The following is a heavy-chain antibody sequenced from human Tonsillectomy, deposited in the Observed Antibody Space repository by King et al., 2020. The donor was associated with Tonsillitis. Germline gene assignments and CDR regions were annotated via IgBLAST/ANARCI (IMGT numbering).Heavy chain of an antibody. CDR3: ATVGSSAYYVY. J-gene: IGHJ4*02. CDR1: GFTFSSYW. V-gene: IGHV3-74*01. CDR2: INGDGTNT. D-gene: IGHD3-22*01. Sequence: VQLVESGGGLVQPGRSVRLSCAASGFTFSSYWMHWVRQAPGKELVWVSHINGDGTNTNYADSVKGRFTISRDKAKNTLYLQMNSLRAEDTAVYFCATVGSSAYYVYWGQGTLVTVSS.